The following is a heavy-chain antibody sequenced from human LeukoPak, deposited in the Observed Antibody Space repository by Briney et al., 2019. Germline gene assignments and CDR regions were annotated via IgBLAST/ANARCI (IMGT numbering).Heavy chain of an antibody. Sequence: PSETLSLTCAVSGGSISSGGFSWSWIRQPPGKGLEWIGYIYHSGSTYYNPSLKSRVTISVDRSKNQLSLKLSSVTAADTAVYYCARVSTVTTFDYWGQGTLVTVSS. CDR1: GGSISSGGFS. J-gene: IGHJ4*02. CDR3: ARVSTVTTFDY. CDR2: IYHSGST. D-gene: IGHD4-17*01. V-gene: IGHV4-30-2*01.